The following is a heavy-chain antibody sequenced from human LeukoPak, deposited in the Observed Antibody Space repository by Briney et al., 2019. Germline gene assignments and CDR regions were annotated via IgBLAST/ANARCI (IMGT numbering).Heavy chain of an antibody. V-gene: IGHV3-23*01. CDR1: GFTFSRYV. J-gene: IGHJ4*02. D-gene: IGHD4-17*01. CDR2: VVGSGSST. Sequence: GGSLRLSCVASGFTFSRYVMSWVRQAPGKGLEWVSGVVGSGSSTYYADSVQGRFTISRDNSKNTLYLQMNSLRAEDTAVYYCAKGKGATVTTLDYWGQGTLVTVSS. CDR3: AKGKGATVTTLDY.